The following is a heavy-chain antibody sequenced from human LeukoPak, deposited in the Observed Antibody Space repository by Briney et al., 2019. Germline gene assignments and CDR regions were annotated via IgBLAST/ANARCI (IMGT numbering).Heavy chain of an antibody. V-gene: IGHV4-59*01. J-gene: IGHJ2*01. Sequence: SETLSLTCTVSGDSISIYYWSWIRQPPGKGLEWIGYIYYSGSTNYNPSLKSRVTMSVDTSRNQFSLKLRSVTAADTAVYYCARAGAPYWYFDLWGRGTLVTVSS. CDR1: GDSISIYY. CDR2: IYYSGST. D-gene: IGHD3-10*01. CDR3: ARAGAPYWYFDL.